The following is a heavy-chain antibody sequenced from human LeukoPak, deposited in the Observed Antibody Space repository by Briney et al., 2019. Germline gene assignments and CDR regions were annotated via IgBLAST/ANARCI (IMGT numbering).Heavy chain of an antibody. J-gene: IGHJ4*02. D-gene: IGHD4/OR15-4a*01. Sequence: GGSLRLSCAASGFTFSRYGMHWVRQAPGKGLEWVAFIRYDGSNKYYADSVRGRFTISRDNSKNTLYLQMNSLRVEDTAVYFCARDPGAFPYFFDSWGQGTLVTVSS. CDR3: ARDPGAFPYFFDS. V-gene: IGHV3-30*02. CDR2: IRYDGSNK. CDR1: GFTFSRYG.